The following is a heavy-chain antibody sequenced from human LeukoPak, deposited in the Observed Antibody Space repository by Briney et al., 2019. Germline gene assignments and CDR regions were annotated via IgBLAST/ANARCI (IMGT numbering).Heavy chain of an antibody. V-gene: IGHV3-21*01. J-gene: IGHJ4*02. CDR2: ISSSSSYI. D-gene: IGHD5-24*01. Sequence: GGPLRLSCAASGFTFSSYSMNWVRQAPGKGLEWVSSISSSSSYIYYADSVKGRFTISRDNAKNSLYLQMNSLRAEDTAVYYCARDPRDGYNYYSYWGQGTLVTVSS. CDR3: ARDPRDGYNYYSY. CDR1: GFTFSSYS.